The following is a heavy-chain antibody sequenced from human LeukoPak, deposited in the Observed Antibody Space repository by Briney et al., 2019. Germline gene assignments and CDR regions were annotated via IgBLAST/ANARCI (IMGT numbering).Heavy chain of an antibody. Sequence: GESLRISCKGSGYKFTSYWINWVRQMPGKGLEWMGRIDPSDSYTMYSPSFQGHVTLSAEKSISTGYLQWSSLKASDSAMYYCARVLGYSYGWNYWGQGTLVTVSS. CDR2: IDPSDSYT. J-gene: IGHJ4*02. D-gene: IGHD5-18*01. CDR3: ARVLGYSYGWNY. CDR1: GYKFTSYW. V-gene: IGHV5-10-1*01.